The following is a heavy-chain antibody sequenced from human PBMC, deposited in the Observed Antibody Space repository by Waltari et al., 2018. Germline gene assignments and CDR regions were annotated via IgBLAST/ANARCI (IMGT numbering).Heavy chain of an antibody. CDR1: GFTFSSYS. CDR2: IRGGISYI. Sequence: EVQLVESGGGLVKPGGSLRLSCAASGFTFSSYSMNWVRQAPGKGLEWVSSIRGGISYIYNTHSVKGGFTISRDNAKNTLYLQMNSVRAEDTAVYYGAREWRASIAAPRLFDYWGQGTLVTVSS. D-gene: IGHD6-6*01. CDR3: AREWRASIAAPRLFDY. J-gene: IGHJ4*02. V-gene: IGHV3-21*01.